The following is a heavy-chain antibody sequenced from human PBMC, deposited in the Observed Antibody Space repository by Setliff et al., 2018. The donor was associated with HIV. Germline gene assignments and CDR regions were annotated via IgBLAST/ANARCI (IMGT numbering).Heavy chain of an antibody. CDR1: GGTFSNYA. D-gene: IGHD4-17*01. Sequence: ASVKVSCKASGGTFSNYAFSWVRQAPGQGLEWMGWISTYNGNTNYAQKFQGRVTMTTVTSTSTAYMELRSLRSDDTAVYYCARDGWWRQYDYGIDYWGQGTLVTVSS. CDR2: ISTYNGNT. CDR3: ARDGWWRQYDYGIDY. J-gene: IGHJ4*02. V-gene: IGHV1-18*01.